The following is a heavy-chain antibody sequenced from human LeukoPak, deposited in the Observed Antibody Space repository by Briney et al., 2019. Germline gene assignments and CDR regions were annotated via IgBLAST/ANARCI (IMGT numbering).Heavy chain of an antibody. V-gene: IGHV4-59*01. CDR3: ARGMTRGVFDI. Sequence: PSETLSLTCTVSGGSISSYYWSWIRQPPGKGLEWIGYIYYSGSTNYNPSLKSRVTISVDTSKNQFSLKLSSVTAADTAVYYCARGMTRGVFDIGGKGTMATVSS. CDR2: IYYSGST. J-gene: IGHJ3*02. CDR1: GGSISSYY. D-gene: IGHD3-10*01.